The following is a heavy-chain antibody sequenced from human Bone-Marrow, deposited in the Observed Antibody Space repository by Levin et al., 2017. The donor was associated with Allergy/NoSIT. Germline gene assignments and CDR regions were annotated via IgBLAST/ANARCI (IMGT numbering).Heavy chain of an antibody. CDR1: GFTFSDYY. CDR2: ISSSGSPGTTI. CDR3: ARDSLVYYGMDV. D-gene: IGHD2-8*02. J-gene: IGHJ6*02. Sequence: GGSLRLSCAASGFTFSDYYMSWIRHLPGKGLEWVAYISSSGSPGTTIFYADSVKGRFTISRDNAKNSLYLHMNSLRAEDTAVYYCARDSLVYYGMDVWGQGTTVTVS. V-gene: IGHV3-11*01.